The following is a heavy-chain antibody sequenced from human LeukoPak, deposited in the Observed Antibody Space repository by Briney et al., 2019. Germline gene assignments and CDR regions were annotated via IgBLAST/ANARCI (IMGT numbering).Heavy chain of an antibody. J-gene: IGHJ4*02. CDR1: GFTFNKYS. CDR3: ARLRWEQTGYSSDY. Sequence: PGGSLRLSCAASGFTFNKYSMNWVRRAPGKGLEWVSSISTSSSYIYYADSVKGRFTISRDNAKNSLYLQMNSLRAEDTAVFYCARLRWEQTGYSSDYWGQGTLVTVSS. CDR2: ISTSSSYI. D-gene: IGHD4-23*01. V-gene: IGHV3-21*06.